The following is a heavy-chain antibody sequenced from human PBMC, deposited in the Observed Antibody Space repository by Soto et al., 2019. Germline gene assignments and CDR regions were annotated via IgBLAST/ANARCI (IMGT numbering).Heavy chain of an antibody. V-gene: IGHV3-23*01. CDR3: AKDRRAGGNSAFYFDF. D-gene: IGHD3-16*01. CDR2: ISATGGGT. J-gene: IGHJ4*02. CDR1: GFKFSNYA. Sequence: LRLSCAASGFKFSNYAMSWVRQAPGKGLEWVSLISATGGGTYYADSVKGRFTISRDNSHNTPYLQVHSLTAEDTDAYYCAKDRRAGGNSAFYFDFWGQGAQVTAPS.